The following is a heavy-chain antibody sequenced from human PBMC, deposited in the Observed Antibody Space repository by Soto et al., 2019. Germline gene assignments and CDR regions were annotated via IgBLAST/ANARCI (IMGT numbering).Heavy chain of an antibody. CDR2: ISAYNGNI. Sequence: QVQLVQSGAEVKKPGASVKVSCKASGYTFTSYGISWVRQAPGQELEWMGWISAYNGNINYAQKLQGRVTMTTDTSTSTAYMELRSLRSDDTAVYYCAMYYYDSSGYYSTFDYWGQGTLVTVSS. CDR3: AMYYYDSSGYYSTFDY. D-gene: IGHD3-22*01. V-gene: IGHV1-18*01. CDR1: GYTFTSYG. J-gene: IGHJ4*02.